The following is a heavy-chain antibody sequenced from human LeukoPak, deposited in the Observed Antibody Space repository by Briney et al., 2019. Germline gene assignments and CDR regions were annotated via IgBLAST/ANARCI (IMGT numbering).Heavy chain of an antibody. CDR2: IYYSGST. CDR3: ARLDVLRYMSWFDP. CDR1: GGSISSYY. J-gene: IGHJ5*02. Sequence: PSETLSLTCTVSGGSISSYYWSWIRQPPGKGLEWIGYIYYSGSTNYNPSLKSRVTISVDTSKNQFSLKLSSVTAADTAVYYCARLDVLRYMSWFDPWGQGTLVTVSS. D-gene: IGHD3-9*01. V-gene: IGHV4-59*12.